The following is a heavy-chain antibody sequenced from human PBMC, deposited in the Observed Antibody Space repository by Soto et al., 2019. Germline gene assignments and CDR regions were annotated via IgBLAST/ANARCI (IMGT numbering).Heavy chain of an antibody. CDR2: INPNSGGT. D-gene: IGHD3-10*01. CDR1: GYTFTGYY. V-gene: IGHV1-2*02. Sequence: ASVKVSCKASGYTFTGYYMHWVRQAPGQGLEWMGWINPNSGGTNYAQKFQGRVTMTRDTSISTAYMELSRLRSDDTAVYYCARVRITMVRGVRAPNWFDPWGQGTLVTVSS. CDR3: ARVRITMVRGVRAPNWFDP. J-gene: IGHJ5*02.